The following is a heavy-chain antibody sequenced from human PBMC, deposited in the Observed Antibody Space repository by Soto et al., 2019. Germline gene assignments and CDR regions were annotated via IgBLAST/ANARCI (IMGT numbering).Heavy chain of an antibody. CDR2: IYPGDSET. D-gene: IGHD6-19*01. CDR3: ARPPLPGIVVPGGYNYHDGLDV. Sequence: GESLKLSCKGSGYIFTDHCIVWVRQMPGKGLEWMGIIYPGDSETKYSPSFEGQVTISADKSTNTAYLQWSSLKASDTAMYYCARPPLPGIVVPGGYNYHDGLDVWGQGTPVTVSS. J-gene: IGHJ6*02. CDR1: GYIFTDHC. V-gene: IGHV5-51*01.